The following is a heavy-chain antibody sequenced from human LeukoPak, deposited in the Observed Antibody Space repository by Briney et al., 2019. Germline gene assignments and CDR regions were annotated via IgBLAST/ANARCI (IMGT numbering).Heavy chain of an antibody. CDR2: IRSKAYGGTT. D-gene: IGHD3-22*01. J-gene: IGHJ4*02. CDR1: GFTFSSYA. CDR3: TRAADYYDSSGYYYQIDY. Sequence: GGSLRLSCAASGFTFSSYAMSWVRQAPGKGLEWVGFIRSKAYGGTTEYAASVKGRFTISRDDSKSIAYLQMNSLKTEDTAVYYCTRAADYYDSSGYYYQIDYWGQGTLVTVSS. V-gene: IGHV3-49*04.